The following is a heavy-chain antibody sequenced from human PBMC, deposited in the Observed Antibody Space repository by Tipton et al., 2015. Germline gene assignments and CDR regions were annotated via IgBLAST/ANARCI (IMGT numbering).Heavy chain of an antibody. V-gene: IGHV4-61*05. Sequence: TLSLTCTVSGGSISSSSYYWGWIRQSPGKGLEWIGYISDSGTTNYNPSLKSRVTISVDSSTNQFFLILSSVTAADTAVYYCARIRGRYVMDSWGQGSLVSVSS. D-gene: IGHD3-16*01. CDR2: ISDSGTT. CDR3: ARIRGRYVMDS. CDR1: GGSISSSSYY. J-gene: IGHJ4*02.